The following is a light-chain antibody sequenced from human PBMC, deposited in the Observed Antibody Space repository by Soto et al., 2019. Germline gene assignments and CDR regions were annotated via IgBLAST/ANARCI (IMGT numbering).Light chain of an antibody. V-gene: IGLV2-11*01. Sequence: QSVLTQPASVSGSPGQSITISCTGTSNDVGGYNYVSWYQHHPGKAPKLMIYDVSKRPSGVPDRFSGSKSGNTASLTISGLQAEDEADYYCCSFAGSYTYVFGTGTKVTVL. J-gene: IGLJ1*01. CDR2: DVS. CDR3: CSFAGSYTYV. CDR1: SNDVGGYNY.